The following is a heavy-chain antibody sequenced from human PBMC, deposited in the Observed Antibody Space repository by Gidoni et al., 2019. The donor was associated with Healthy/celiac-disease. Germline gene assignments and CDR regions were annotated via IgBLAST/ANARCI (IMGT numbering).Heavy chain of an antibody. D-gene: IGHD3-10*01. CDR2: ISAYNGNT. CDR1: GYPFPSDG. CDR3: ARGLLWFGELPGEHDP. J-gene: IGHJ5*02. V-gene: IGHV1-18*01. Sequence: QVQLVQSGAEVKKPGASVKVSCKASGYPFPSDGISWVRQAPGQGLEGMGWISAYNGNTNYAQKLQGRVTMTTDTATSTAYMELRSLRSDDTAVYYCARGLLWFGELPGEHDPWGQGTLVTVSS.